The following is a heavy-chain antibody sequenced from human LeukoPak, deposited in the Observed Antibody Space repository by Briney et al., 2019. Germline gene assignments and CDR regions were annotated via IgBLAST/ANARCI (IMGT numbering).Heavy chain of an antibody. D-gene: IGHD3-10*01. CDR1: GFIVSSNY. Sequence: GGSLRLSCAASGFIVSSNYMTWVRQAPGKGLEWVSIIFGGGTTFYADSAKGRFTISRDNSKNTLYLQMNSLRAEDTAVYYCARSSLHDSGSSFDYWGQGTLVTVSS. CDR2: IFGGGTT. CDR3: ARSSLHDSGSSFDY. V-gene: IGHV3-53*01. J-gene: IGHJ4*02.